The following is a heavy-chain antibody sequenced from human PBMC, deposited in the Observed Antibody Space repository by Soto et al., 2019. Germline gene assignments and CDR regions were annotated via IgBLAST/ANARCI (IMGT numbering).Heavy chain of an antibody. CDR3: ARGIYCTNGVCYLAEYFQH. D-gene: IGHD2-8*01. J-gene: IGHJ1*01. CDR2: IIPILGIA. Sequence: ASVKVSCKASGGTFSSYTISWVRQAPGQGLEWMGRIIPILGIANYAQKFQGRVTITADKSTSTAYMELSSLRSEDTAVYYCARGIYCTNGVCYLAEYFQHWGQGTLVTVSS. CDR1: GGTFSSYT. V-gene: IGHV1-69*02.